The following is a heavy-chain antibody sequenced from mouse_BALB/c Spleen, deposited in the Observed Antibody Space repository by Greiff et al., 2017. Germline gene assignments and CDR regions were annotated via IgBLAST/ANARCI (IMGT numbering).Heavy chain of an antibody. CDR2: IDPENGDT. CDR1: GFNIKDYY. CDR3: SYGYDERVY. J-gene: IGHJ3*01. D-gene: IGHD2-2*01. V-gene: IGHV14-4*02. Sequence: EVKLVESGAELVRSGASVKLSCTASGFNIKDYYMHWVKQRPEQGLEWIGWIDPENGDTEYAPKFQGKATMTADTSSNTAYLQLSSLTSEDTAVYYCSYGYDERVYWGQGTLVTVSA.